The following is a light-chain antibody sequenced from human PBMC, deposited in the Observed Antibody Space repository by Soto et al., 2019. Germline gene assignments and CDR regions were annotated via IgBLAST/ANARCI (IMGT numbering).Light chain of an antibody. Sequence: EMVVTQSPATLSVSPGERATLSCRASQSVATNLAWYQQKPGQAPRLLIYAASTRATGIPARISGSGSGTEFTLTISSLQSEDFAVYYCQQYDTWPKFGQGTKVDIK. CDR1: QSVATN. CDR3: QQYDTWPK. CDR2: AAS. V-gene: IGKV3-15*01. J-gene: IGKJ1*01.